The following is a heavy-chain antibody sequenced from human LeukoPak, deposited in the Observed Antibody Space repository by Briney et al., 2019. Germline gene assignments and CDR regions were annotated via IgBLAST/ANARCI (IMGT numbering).Heavy chain of an antibody. V-gene: IGHV4-39*01. CDR2: ITNTGST. CDR3: ARKTPGTSVDV. Sequence: PSETLSLTCTVSGGSISNSAYYWVCIRQPPGKGLEWIGTITNTGSTYSNPSLKSRVTISIDTSKTQISLKLTSVTAADTAVFYCARKTPGTSVDVWGQGTPVTVSS. CDR1: GGSISNSAYY. J-gene: IGHJ6*02. D-gene: IGHD3-10*01.